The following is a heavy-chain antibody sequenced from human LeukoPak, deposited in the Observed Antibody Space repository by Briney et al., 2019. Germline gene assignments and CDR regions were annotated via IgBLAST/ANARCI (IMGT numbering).Heavy chain of an antibody. J-gene: IGHJ4*02. CDR2: MNPNSGNT. CDR3: ARSRITMVRGVIQFDY. Sequence: ASVKVSCKASGYTFTSYDINWVRQATGQGLEWMGWMNPNSGNTGYAQKFQGRVTMTRDTSISTAYMELSRLRSDDTAVYYCARSRITMVRGVIQFDYWGQGTLVTVSS. V-gene: IGHV1-8*01. D-gene: IGHD3-10*01. CDR1: GYTFTSYD.